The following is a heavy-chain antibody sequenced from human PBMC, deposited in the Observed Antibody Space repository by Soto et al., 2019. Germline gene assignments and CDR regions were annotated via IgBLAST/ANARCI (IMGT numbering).Heavy chain of an antibody. J-gene: IGHJ4*02. CDR2: VNPRSGDT. CDR3: ARQLAYCGGDCFTEPIEY. Sequence: QAQLVQSGAEVKKPGASVKVSCKTSGYTFIKYYIHWVRQAPGQGLEWMGWVNPRSGDTNYAQKFQGRVTMTRDTSISTADMELSSLRSDDTAVFYCARQLAYCGGDCFTEPIEYWGQGTLVTVSS. V-gene: IGHV1-2*02. D-gene: IGHD2-21*02. CDR1: GYTFIKYY.